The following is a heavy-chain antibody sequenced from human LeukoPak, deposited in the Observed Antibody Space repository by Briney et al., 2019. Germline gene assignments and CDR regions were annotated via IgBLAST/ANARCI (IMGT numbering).Heavy chain of an antibody. CDR2: IYTSGST. V-gene: IGHV4-61*02. CDR1: GGSISSSSYY. D-gene: IGHD6-19*01. J-gene: IGHJ4*02. CDR3: ARESSGWFDY. Sequence: PSQTLSLTCTVSGGSISSSSYYWSWIRQPAGKGLEWIGRIYTSGSTNYNPSLKSRVTISVDTSKNQFSLKLSSVTAADTAVYYCARESSGWFDYWGQGTLVTVSS.